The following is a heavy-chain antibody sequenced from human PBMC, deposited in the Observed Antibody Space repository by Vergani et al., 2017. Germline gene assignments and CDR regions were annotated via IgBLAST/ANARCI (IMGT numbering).Heavy chain of an antibody. CDR2: INPNSGGT. CDR3: ARANYYDSSGYYYVGYYYYGMDV. CDR1: GYTFTGYY. D-gene: IGHD3-22*01. V-gene: IGHV1-2*02. J-gene: IGHJ6*02. Sequence: QVQLVQSGAEVKKPGASVKVSCKASGYTFTGYYMHWVRQAPGQGLEWMGWINPNSGGTNYAQKFQGRVTMTRDTSISTAYMELSRLRSDDTAVYYCARANYYDSSGYYYVGYYYYGMDVWGQ.